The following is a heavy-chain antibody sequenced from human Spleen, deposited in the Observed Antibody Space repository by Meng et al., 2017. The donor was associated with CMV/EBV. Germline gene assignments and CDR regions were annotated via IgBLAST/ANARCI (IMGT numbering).Heavy chain of an antibody. Sequence: ASVKVSCIASGYTYTSYDINWVRQAPGQGLEWMGWISVYNGNTKHAQNLQGRVTMTTDTSTSTAYMKLWSLRSDDTAIYYCARVLGPVCSSTSCSPYGMDVWGQGTTVTVSS. CDR1: GYTYTSYD. CDR2: ISVYNGNT. CDR3: ARVLGPVCSSTSCSPYGMDV. J-gene: IGHJ6*02. V-gene: IGHV1-18*01. D-gene: IGHD2-2*01.